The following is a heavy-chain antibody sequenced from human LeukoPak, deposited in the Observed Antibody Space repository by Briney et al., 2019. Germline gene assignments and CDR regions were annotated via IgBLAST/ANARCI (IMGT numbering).Heavy chain of an antibody. CDR2: ISYDGSNK. J-gene: IGHJ4*02. D-gene: IGHD2-2*01. V-gene: IGHV3-30*03. CDR3: ARGHCSSTSCYAGVVATIIDY. Sequence: GGSLRLSCAASGFTFSSYGMHWVRQAPGKGLEWVAVISYDGSNKYYADSVKGRFTISRDNSKNTLYLQMNSLRAEDTAVYYCARGHCSSTSCYAGVVATIIDYWGQGTLVTVSS. CDR1: GFTFSSYG.